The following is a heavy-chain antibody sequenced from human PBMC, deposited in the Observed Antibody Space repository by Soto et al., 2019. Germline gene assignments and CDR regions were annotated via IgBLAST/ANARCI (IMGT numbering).Heavy chain of an antibody. Sequence: PSETLSLTCAVSGGSISSGGYSWSWIRQPPGKGLEWIGYIYHSGSTYYNPSLKSRVTISVDRSKNQFSLKLSSVTAADTAVYYCARDGSSSSAYYYYGMDVWGQGTTVTVSS. CDR3: ARDGSSSSAYYYYGMDV. V-gene: IGHV4-30-2*01. CDR2: IYHSGST. D-gene: IGHD6-6*01. CDR1: GGSISSGGYS. J-gene: IGHJ6*02.